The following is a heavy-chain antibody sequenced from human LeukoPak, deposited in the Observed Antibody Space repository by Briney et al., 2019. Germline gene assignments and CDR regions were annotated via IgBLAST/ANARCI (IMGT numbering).Heavy chain of an antibody. CDR3: ARGLCGGECYTCGQPCNWCDP. CDR2: IYTTGST. CDR1: GFTVSSSY. D-gene: IGHD2-21*01. Sequence: GGSLRLSCEASGFTVSSSYMNWVRQAPGRGLEWVSVIYTTGSTYYADSVQGRFTISRDNSKNMLYLQMNSLRAEDTAVYYCARGLCGGECYTCGQPCNWCDPWGQGTLVTVSS. V-gene: IGHV3-66*01. J-gene: IGHJ5*02.